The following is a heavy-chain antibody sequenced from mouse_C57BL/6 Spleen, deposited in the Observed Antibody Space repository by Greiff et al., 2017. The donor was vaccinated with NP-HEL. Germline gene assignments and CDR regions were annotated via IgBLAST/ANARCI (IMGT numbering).Heavy chain of an antibody. CDR3: ARNGDMQFYIDD. J-gene: IGHJ2*01. D-gene: IGHD6-5*01. V-gene: IGHV2-2*01. CDR1: GFSLTSYG. CDR2: IWSGGCT. Sequence: QVQLQQSGPGLVLPSQSLSITCTVSGFSLTSYGVHWVRQSPGKGLEWLGVIWSGGCTDYNAAFISRLSISKNKSRSQVFLKMTSLQADDTAIYYCARNGDMQFYIDDWGSGTTLTVSS.